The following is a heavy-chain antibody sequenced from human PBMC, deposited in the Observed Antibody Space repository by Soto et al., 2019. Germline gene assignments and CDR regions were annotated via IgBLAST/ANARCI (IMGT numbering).Heavy chain of an antibody. CDR1: GGSFSGYY. V-gene: IGHV4-34*01. J-gene: IGHJ6*02. CDR2: IHHSGST. Sequence: SETLSLTCVVYGGSFSGYYWSWIRQPPGKGLEWIGEIHHSGSTNYSPSLESRVTISIDTSKNQLSLNLNSVTAADTAVHYCARLKKIGSPTHYYYYYGMDVWGQGATVTVSS. CDR3: ARLKKIGSPTHYYYYYGMDV. D-gene: IGHD1-26*01.